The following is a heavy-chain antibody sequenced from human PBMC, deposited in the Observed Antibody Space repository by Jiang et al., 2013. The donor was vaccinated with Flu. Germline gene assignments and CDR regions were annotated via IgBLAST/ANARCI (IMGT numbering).Heavy chain of an antibody. CDR1: FTSYY. V-gene: IGHV1-46*01. CDR3: ARANSGPGSFYIPDLMYYYFAMDV. J-gene: IGHJ6*02. D-gene: IGHD3-10*01. CDR2: INPFGGRT. Sequence: FTSYYMHWVRQAPGQGLEWMGIINPFGGRTIYAQKFRDRVTMTRDTSTNTVYMELSSLTSEDAAVYYCARANSGPGSFYIPDLMYYYFAMDVWGQGTTVTVSS.